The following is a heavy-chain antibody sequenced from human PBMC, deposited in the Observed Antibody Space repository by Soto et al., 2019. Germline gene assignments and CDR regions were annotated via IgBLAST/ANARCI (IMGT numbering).Heavy chain of an antibody. J-gene: IGHJ3*02. V-gene: IGHV3-23*01. CDR1: GFNFDSYS. CDR3: AKDLGVVGAVGEGAFDI. Sequence: GGSLRLSCAASGFNFDSYSMSWVRQSPGGGLVLFLSISGSGGSTYYADSVKGRFTISRDYSKNSLYLQMNSLRAEDTAVYYCAKDLGVVGAVGEGAFDIWGQGTMVTVSS. CDR2: ISGSGGST. D-gene: IGHD1-26*01.